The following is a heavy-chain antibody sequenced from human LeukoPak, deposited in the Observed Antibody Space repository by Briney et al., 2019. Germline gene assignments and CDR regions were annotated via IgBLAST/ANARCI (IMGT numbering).Heavy chain of an antibody. J-gene: IGHJ4*02. V-gene: IGHV4-59*08. D-gene: IGHD3-10*01. CDR3: ARNRASGTPYFDY. CDR1: RGSISGFY. Sequence: SETLSLTCTVSRGSISGFYWSWIRQPPGKGLEWIGYIYYSGSSNYNPSLKSRVTISVDTSKDQFSLKLSSVTAADTAVYYCARNRASGTPYFDYWGQGLLVTVSS. CDR2: IYYSGSS.